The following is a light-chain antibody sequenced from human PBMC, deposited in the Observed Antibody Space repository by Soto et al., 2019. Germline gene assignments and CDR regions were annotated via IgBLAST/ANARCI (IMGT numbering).Light chain of an antibody. CDR3: QQYNYWPPDT. CDR2: GGS. J-gene: IGKJ2*01. V-gene: IGKV3-15*01. CDR1: QNLGSS. Sequence: EVVMTQSPATLSASPGERVTLSCRASQNLGSSLAWYQQRPGQAPRLLLYGGSTRATGIPARFSGSGSGTEFTVTISSLQSEDFAVYSCQQYNYWPPDTFGQGTNLEFK.